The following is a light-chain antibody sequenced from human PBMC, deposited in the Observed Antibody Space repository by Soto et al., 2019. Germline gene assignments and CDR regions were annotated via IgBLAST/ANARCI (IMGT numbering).Light chain of an antibody. CDR1: SSDVGGYNY. Sequence: QSVLPQPRSVTGSPGQSVAISCTGTSSDVGGYNYVSWYQQHPGKAPKLMIYDVTKRPSGVPDRFSASKSGNTASLTISGLQADDEADYYCCSYAGSYSYVFGTGTKVTVL. J-gene: IGLJ1*01. V-gene: IGLV2-11*01. CDR3: CSYAGSYSYV. CDR2: DVT.